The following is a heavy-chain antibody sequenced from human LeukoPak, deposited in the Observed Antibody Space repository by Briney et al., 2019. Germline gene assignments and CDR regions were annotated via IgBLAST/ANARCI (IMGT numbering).Heavy chain of an antibody. CDR1: GGSISSYY. J-gene: IGHJ6*02. V-gene: IGHV4-59*01. CDR3: ARVRFGYDSSGYYSYYYGMDV. CDR2: IYYSGST. D-gene: IGHD3-22*01. Sequence: SETLSLTCTVSGGSISSYYWSWIRQPPGKGLEWIGYIYYSGSTYYNPSLKSRVTISVDTSKNQFSLKLSSVTAADTAVYYCARVRFGYDSSGYYSYYYGMDVWGQGTTVTVSS.